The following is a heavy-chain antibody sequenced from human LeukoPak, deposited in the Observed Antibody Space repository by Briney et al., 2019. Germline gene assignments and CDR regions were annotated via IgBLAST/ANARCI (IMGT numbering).Heavy chain of an antibody. J-gene: IGHJ4*02. D-gene: IGHD6-6*01. Sequence: ASVKVSCKASGGTFSSYAISWVRQAPGQGLEWMGGTIPIFGTANYAQKFQGRVTITADESTSTAYMELSSLRSEDTAVYYCARGWDSSSSFDYWGQGTLVTVSS. V-gene: IGHV1-69*13. CDR2: TIPIFGTA. CDR1: GGTFSSYA. CDR3: ARGWDSSSSFDY.